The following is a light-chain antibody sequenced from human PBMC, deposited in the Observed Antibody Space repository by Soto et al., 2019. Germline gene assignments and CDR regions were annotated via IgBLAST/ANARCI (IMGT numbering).Light chain of an antibody. CDR1: QSVTYN. V-gene: IGKV3-15*01. Sequence: EIVMTQSPATLSVSPGETATISCRASQSVTYNLAWYQQKPGQGPRLLIYGAFTRATGIPARFSGSGSGTEFTLNISSLQSEDFAVYYCQQYKNWPPLTFGGGTKVEIK. J-gene: IGKJ4*01. CDR3: QQYKNWPPLT. CDR2: GAF.